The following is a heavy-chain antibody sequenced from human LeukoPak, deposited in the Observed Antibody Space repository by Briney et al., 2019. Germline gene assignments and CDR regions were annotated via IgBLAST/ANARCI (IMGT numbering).Heavy chain of an antibody. CDR1: GGTFSSYA. CDR3: ARDRYPLGRGTFDI. J-gene: IGHJ3*02. V-gene: IGHV1-69*13. Sequence: ASVKLSCKASGGTFSSYAISWVRQAPGQGLEWMGGIIPIFGTANYAQKFQGRVTITADESTSTAYMELSSLRSEDTAVYYCARDRYPLGRGTFDIWGQGTMVTVSS. CDR2: IIPIFGTA. D-gene: IGHD2-2*01.